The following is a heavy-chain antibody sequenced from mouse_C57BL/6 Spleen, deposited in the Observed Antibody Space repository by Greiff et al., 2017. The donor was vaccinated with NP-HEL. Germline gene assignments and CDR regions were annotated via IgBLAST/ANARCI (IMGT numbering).Heavy chain of an antibody. CDR1: GYTFTSYW. CDR3: AILGRDAMGY. D-gene: IGHD4-1*01. Sequence: QVQLQQPGAELVMPGASVKLSCKASGYTFTSYWMHWVKQRPGQGLEWIGEIDPSDSYTNYNQKFKGKSTLTVDKSSSTAYMQLSSLTSEDSAVYYCAILGRDAMGYWGQGTSVTVSS. V-gene: IGHV1-69*01. CDR2: IDPSDSYT. J-gene: IGHJ4*01.